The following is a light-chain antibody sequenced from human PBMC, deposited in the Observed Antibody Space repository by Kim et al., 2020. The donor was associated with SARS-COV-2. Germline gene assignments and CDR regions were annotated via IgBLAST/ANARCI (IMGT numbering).Light chain of an antibody. V-gene: IGKV1-39*01. Sequence: DIQMTQSPSSLSASVGDRVTITCRASQSIRSYLNWNQQKPGKAPKLLIYAASSLQSGVPSRFSGSGSGTDFTITISSLQPEDFATYYCQQSYSTPRTFGQGTKLEI. CDR1: QSIRSY. CDR3: QQSYSTPRT. J-gene: IGKJ1*01. CDR2: AAS.